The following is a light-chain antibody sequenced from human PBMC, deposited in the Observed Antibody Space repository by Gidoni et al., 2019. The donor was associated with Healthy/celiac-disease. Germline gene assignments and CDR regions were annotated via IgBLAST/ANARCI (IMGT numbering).Light chain of an antibody. CDR3: QQYNNWPPYT. V-gene: IGKV3-15*01. J-gene: IGKJ2*01. CDR1: QSVSSN. CDR2: GAS. Sequence: EIVMTQSPATLSAPPGERATLSCRASQSVSSNLAWYQQKPGQAHRLLIYGASTRATGIPARFSGSGSGTEFTLTISSLQSEDFAVYYCQQYNNWPPYTFGQGTKLEIK.